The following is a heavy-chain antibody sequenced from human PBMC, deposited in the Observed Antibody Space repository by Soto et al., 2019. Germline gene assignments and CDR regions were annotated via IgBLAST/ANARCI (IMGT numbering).Heavy chain of an antibody. CDR2: IYSGGST. D-gene: IGHD4-17*01. CDR1: GFTVSSNY. Sequence: EVQLVESGGGLVQPGGSLRLSCAASGFTVSSNYMSWVRQAPGKGLEWVSVIYSGGSTYYADSVKGRFTISRDNSKNTLYLQMNSLRPEDTAVYYCARARRPYGDYDFDYSGQGTLVTVSS. CDR3: ARARRPYGDYDFDY. V-gene: IGHV3-66*01. J-gene: IGHJ4*02.